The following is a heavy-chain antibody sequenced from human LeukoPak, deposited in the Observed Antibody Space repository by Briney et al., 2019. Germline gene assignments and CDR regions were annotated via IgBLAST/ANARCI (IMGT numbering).Heavy chain of an antibody. CDR3: ARGGLGIQASFDY. D-gene: IGHD7-27*01. CDR2: INPSGGTT. Sequence: ASVKVSCKASGYTSTNYYLHWVRQAPGQGLEWMGIINPSGGTTTYAQKFQGRLTVTRDTSTSTVYMELSSLRPEDTAMYYCARGGLGIQASFDYWGQGTLVTVSS. CDR1: GYTSTNYY. J-gene: IGHJ4*02. V-gene: IGHV1-46*01.